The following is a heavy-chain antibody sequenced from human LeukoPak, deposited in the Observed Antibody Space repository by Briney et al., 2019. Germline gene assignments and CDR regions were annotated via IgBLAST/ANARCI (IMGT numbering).Heavy chain of an antibody. CDR1: SYTFTSYG. J-gene: IGHJ5*02. Sequence: ASVKVSCKASSYTFTSYGISWVRQAPGQGLEWMGWISAYNGNTNYAQKLQGRVTMTTDTSTSTAYMELRSLRSDDTAVYYCARALSSVVVPAAMLSWFDPWGQGTLVTVSS. V-gene: IGHV1-18*01. CDR3: ARALSSVVVPAAMLSWFDP. D-gene: IGHD2-2*01. CDR2: ISAYNGNT.